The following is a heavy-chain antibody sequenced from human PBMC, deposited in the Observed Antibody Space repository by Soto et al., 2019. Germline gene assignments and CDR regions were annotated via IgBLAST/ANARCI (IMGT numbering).Heavy chain of an antibody. CDR2: MNPNSGNT. CDR3: ASPARNYDFWSGYSFDI. J-gene: IGHJ3*02. CDR1: GYTFTSYD. D-gene: IGHD3-3*01. Sequence: ASVKVSCKASGYTFTSYDINWVRQAAGQGLEWMGWMNPNSGNTGYAQKFQGRVTMTRNTSISTAYMELSSLRSEDTAVYYCASPARNYDFWSGYSFDIWGQGTMVTVSS. V-gene: IGHV1-8*01.